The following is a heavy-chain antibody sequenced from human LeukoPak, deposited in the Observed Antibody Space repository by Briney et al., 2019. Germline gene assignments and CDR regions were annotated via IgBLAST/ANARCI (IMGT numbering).Heavy chain of an antibody. CDR1: GGSFSGYY. D-gene: IGHD5-18*01. Sequence: PSETLSLTCAVYGGSFSGYYRSWIRQPPGKGLEWIGKINHSGSTNYNPSLKSRVTISVDTSKNQFSLKLSSVTAADTAVYYCARGLGYSYGLNWFDPWGQGTLVTVSS. CDR2: INHSGST. J-gene: IGHJ5*02. V-gene: IGHV4-34*01. CDR3: ARGLGYSYGLNWFDP.